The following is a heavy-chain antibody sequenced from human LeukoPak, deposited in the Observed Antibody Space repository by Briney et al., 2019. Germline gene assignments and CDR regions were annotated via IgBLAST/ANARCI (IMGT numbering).Heavy chain of an antibody. CDR2: ISYSGNT. V-gene: IGHV4-59*08. CDR3: ARLIRRLGFCIGGSCNWDYYFDY. Sequence: PSETLSLTCTVSGGSISHYYWSWIRQPPGKGLEWIGYISYSGNTKYNPSLKSRLSMSVDTSKNQFSLKLTSVTATDTAVYYCARLIRRLGFCIGGSCNWDYYFDYWGQGTLVTVSP. J-gene: IGHJ4*02. D-gene: IGHD2-15*01. CDR1: GGSISHYY.